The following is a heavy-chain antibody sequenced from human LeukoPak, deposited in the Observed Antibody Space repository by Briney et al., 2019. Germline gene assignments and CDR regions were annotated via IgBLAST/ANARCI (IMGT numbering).Heavy chain of an antibody. CDR3: AREGVTGALVLDY. Sequence: SETLSLTCAVYGGSFSGYYWSWIRQPPGKGLEWIGEINQSGSTNYNPSLKSRVTISVDTSKNQFSLKLSSVTAADTAVYYCAREGVTGALVLDYWGQGTLVTVSS. J-gene: IGHJ4*02. V-gene: IGHV4-34*01. CDR2: INQSGST. CDR1: GGSFSGYY. D-gene: IGHD1-20*01.